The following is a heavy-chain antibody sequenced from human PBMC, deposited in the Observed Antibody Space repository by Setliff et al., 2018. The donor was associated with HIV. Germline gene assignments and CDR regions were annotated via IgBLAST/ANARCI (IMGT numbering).Heavy chain of an antibody. CDR1: GFSFGSYG. CDR2: IKQDGSEK. V-gene: IGHV3-7*03. J-gene: IGHJ6*03. Sequence: GGSLRLSCAASGFSFGSYGMHWVRQAPGRGLESVANIKQDGSEKFYVDSVKGRFTISRDNAKNSLYLQMNSLRDDDTAVYYCARESGYTGGWGYGATYNYYMDVWGKGTTVTVSS. D-gene: IGHD6-19*01. CDR3: ARESGYTGGWGYGATYNYYMDV.